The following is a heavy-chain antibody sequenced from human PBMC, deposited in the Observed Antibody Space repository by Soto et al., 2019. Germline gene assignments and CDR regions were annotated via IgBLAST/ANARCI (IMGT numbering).Heavy chain of an antibody. CDR3: ARDTGRASADL. J-gene: IGHJ5*02. Sequence: EVQLAESGGDLVQPGGSLRLSCVGSGFTFSYYEMNWVRQAPGKGLERVAFISHTDRLTHYPDSVKGRFTISRDNAKNSLYLEMTNLRVEVTAVYYCARDTGRASADLWGQGTPVSVSS. D-gene: IGHD6-13*01. CDR1: GFTFSYYE. V-gene: IGHV3-48*03. CDR2: ISHTDRLT.